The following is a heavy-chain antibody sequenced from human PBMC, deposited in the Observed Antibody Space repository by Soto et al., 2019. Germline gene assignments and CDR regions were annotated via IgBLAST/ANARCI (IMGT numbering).Heavy chain of an antibody. J-gene: IGHJ4*02. CDR1: GFIFSNYW. CDR2: INPDGSET. V-gene: IGHV3-7*01. CDR3: VRRVRDSRHSFDH. Sequence: GGSLRLSCEVSGFIFSNYWMTWVRQAPEKGLEWVANINPDGSETNYVDSVKGRFTISRDNARNSLSLQMDSLRVEDTAMYYCVRRVRDSRHSFDHWGQATLVTVSS. D-gene: IGHD2-15*01.